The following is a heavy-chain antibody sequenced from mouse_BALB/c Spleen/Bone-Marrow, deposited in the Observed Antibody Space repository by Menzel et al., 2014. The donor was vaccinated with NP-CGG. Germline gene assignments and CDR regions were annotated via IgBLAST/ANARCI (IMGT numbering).Heavy chain of an antibody. CDR2: INPYNGAT. J-gene: IGHJ3*01. D-gene: IGHD2-4*01. CDR3: ANYDGGFAY. Sequence: VQLKHSGPELVKPGASVKISCKASGYSFTGYYMHWVKQSHVKSLEWIGRINPYNGATSYNQNFKDKASLTVDKSSSTAYMELHSLTSEDSAVYYCANYDGGFAYWGQGTLVTVSA. V-gene: IGHV1-31*01. CDR1: GYSFTGYY.